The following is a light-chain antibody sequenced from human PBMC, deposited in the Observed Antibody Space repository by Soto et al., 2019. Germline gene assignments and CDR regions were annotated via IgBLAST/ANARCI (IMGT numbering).Light chain of an antibody. CDR3: RQSYSTPYT. J-gene: IGKJ2*01. CDR1: QSISSY. Sequence: DIPMTQSPSSLSASVGDRVTITCRASQSISSYLNGYQQKPGKAPKLLIYAASSLQSGVPSRFIGSGSGTDFTLTISSLQPEEFTTYYCRQSYSTPYTLGQWIKREMK. V-gene: IGKV1-39*01. CDR2: AAS.